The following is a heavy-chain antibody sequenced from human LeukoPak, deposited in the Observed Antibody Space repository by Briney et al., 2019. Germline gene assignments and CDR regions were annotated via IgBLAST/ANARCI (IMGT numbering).Heavy chain of an antibody. CDR2: ISPKNGVT. J-gene: IGHJ3*02. Sequence: ASVKVSCKAYGYTFSDYFIHWMRQAPGQGLEWMGWISPKNGVTRYAQKFQGRVTMTRDTSINTAYMEVSSLKSDDTAVYHCARGPNHGAFDIWGQGTMVTVSS. CDR1: GYTFSDYF. CDR3: ARGPNHGAFDI. V-gene: IGHV1-2*02.